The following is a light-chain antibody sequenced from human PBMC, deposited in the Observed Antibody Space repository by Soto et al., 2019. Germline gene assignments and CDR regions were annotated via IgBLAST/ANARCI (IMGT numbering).Light chain of an antibody. V-gene: IGKV1-5*03. J-gene: IGKJ2*01. CDR1: QSIGSG. CDR3: QQYNDFQYT. CDR2: KAT. Sequence: DIQMTQSPSTLSSSLGEGVTITCRASQSIGSGLAWYQQRPGNAPTLLIYKATTLQEGVPSRFSGSGSGTDFSLTISSLQPVDSAMYYCQQYNDFQYTFGQGTKLEI.